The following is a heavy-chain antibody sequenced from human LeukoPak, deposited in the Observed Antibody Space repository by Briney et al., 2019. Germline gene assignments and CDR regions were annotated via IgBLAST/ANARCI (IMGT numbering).Heavy chain of an antibody. CDR2: ISSSSSTI. J-gene: IGHJ3*02. CDR3: ARDLGYDYVWGSYRYTGGAFDI. CDR1: GFTFSSYS. Sequence: PGGSLRLPCAASGFTFSSYSMNWVRQAPGKGLEWVSYISSSSSTIYYADSVKGRSTISRDNAKNSLYLQMNSLRDEDTAVYYCARDLGYDYVWGSYRYTGGAFDIWGQGTMVTVSS. D-gene: IGHD3-16*02. V-gene: IGHV3-48*02.